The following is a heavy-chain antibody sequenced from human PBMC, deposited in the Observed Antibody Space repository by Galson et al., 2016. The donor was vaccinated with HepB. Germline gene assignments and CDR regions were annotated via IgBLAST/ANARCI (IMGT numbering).Heavy chain of an antibody. D-gene: IGHD6-19*01. J-gene: IGHJ4*02. CDR3: AKDGTYSSGWYPVDQ. CDR2: ISYDGSNK. Sequence: SLRLSCAGSGFTFSSYGMHWVRQAPGKGLEWVAAISYDGSNKYYADSVKGRFTISRDDSKNTLYLQINSLRVEDTALYYCAKDGTYSSGWYPVDQWGRGTLATVSS. V-gene: IGHV3-30*18. CDR1: GFTFSSYG.